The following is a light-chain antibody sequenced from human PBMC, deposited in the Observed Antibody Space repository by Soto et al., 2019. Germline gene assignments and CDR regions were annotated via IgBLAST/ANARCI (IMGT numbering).Light chain of an antibody. CDR2: DAS. CDR1: QSISTY. CDR3: HQYGNGAYT. J-gene: IGKJ2*01. Sequence: EIVLTQSPATLSLSPGERATLSCRASQSISTYLAWYQQKPGQAPRLLIYDASNRAPGIPARISGRGSGTDFTLTISSLEPEDFAVYYCHQYGNGAYTFGQGTKVDIK. V-gene: IGKV3-11*01.